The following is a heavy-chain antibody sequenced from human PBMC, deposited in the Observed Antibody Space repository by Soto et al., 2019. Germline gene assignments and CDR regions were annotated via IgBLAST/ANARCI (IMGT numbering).Heavy chain of an antibody. Sequence: SETLSLTCTVSGGSISSGDYYWSWIRQHPGKGLEWIGYMYYSGSTYYNASLKSRLSISVDTSKNQFSLRLSSVTATDTAVYYCARGRAGFFWSSSTDTWFAPWGQGPLVPVS. CDR2: MYYSGST. CDR1: GGSISSGDYY. CDR3: ARGRAGFFWSSSTDTWFAP. J-gene: IGHJ5*02. D-gene: IGHD3-3*01. V-gene: IGHV4-31*03.